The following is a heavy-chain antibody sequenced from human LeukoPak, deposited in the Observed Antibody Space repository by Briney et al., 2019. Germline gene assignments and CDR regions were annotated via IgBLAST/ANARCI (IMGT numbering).Heavy chain of an antibody. CDR3: ARCNIGYSYGTTGAFDI. CDR2: ISYDGSNK. V-gene: IGHV3-30-3*01. D-gene: IGHD5-18*01. Sequence: GSLRLSCAASGFTFSSYAMHWVRQAPGKGLEWVAVISYDGSNKYYADSVKGRFTISRDSAKNTLYLQMDGLRDEDTAVYYCARCNIGYSYGTTGAFDIWGQGTMVIVSS. J-gene: IGHJ3*02. CDR1: GFTFSSYA.